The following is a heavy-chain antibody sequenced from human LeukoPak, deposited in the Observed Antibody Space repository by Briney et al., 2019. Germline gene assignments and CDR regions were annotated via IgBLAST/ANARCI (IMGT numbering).Heavy chain of an antibody. J-gene: IGHJ2*01. D-gene: IGHD3-3*02. CDR3: ARHFQIRVWYFDL. Sequence: SETLSLTCTVSGGSASSYYWSLIRQPAGKGLEWIGYIYYSGSTNYNPSLKSRVTISVDTSKNQFSLKLGSVTAADTAVYYCARHFQIRVWYFDLWGRGTLVTVSS. CDR2: IYYSGST. CDR1: GGSASSYY. V-gene: IGHV4-59*08.